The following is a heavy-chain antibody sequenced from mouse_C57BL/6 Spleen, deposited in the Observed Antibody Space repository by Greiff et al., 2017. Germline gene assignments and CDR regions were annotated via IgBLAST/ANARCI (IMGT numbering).Heavy chain of an antibody. D-gene: IGHD1-1*01. Sequence: EDVLEWIGDIYPGSGSTNYNEKFKSKATLTVDTSSSTAYMQLSSLTSEDSAVYYCARSFTTVEDYYAMDYWGQGTSVTVSS. V-gene: IGHV1-55*01. CDR3: ARSFTTVEDYYAMDY. CDR2: IYPGSGST. J-gene: IGHJ4*01.